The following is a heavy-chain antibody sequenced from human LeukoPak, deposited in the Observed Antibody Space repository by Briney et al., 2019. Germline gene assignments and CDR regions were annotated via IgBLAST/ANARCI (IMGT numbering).Heavy chain of an antibody. CDR1: GGSISSRGYY. D-gene: IGHD6-13*01. CDR2: IYYGGNT. V-gene: IGHV4-39*07. CDR3: ARDRIAAAGAYNWFDP. Sequence: PSETLSLTCTVSGGSISSRGYYWGWIRQPPGKGLEWIGSIYYGGNTYYNPSLKSRVTMSVDTSKNQFSLKLSSVTAADTAVYYCARDRIAAAGAYNWFDPWGQGTLVTVSS. J-gene: IGHJ5*02.